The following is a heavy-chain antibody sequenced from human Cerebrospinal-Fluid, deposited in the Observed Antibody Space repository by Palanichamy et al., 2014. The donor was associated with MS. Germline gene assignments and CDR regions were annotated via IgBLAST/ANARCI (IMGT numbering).Heavy chain of an antibody. J-gene: IGHJ1*01. CDR1: GYTFTAYY. CDR3: ATSSAY. Sequence: QVHLVQSGAEVRKPGASVKVSCKASGYTFTAYYMYWVRQAPGQGLEWMGWINPDSGDTNYAQRFQGRVTMTRDPSINTVYMDLRRLSSDDTAVYYCATSSAYWGQGTLVTVSS. V-gene: IGHV1-2*02. CDR2: INPDSGDT.